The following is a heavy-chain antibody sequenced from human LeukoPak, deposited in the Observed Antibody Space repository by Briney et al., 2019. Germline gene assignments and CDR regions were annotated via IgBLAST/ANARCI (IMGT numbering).Heavy chain of an antibody. CDR3: ASLGTLVP. CDR2: INTDGSIT. Sequence: PGGSLRLSCSASGFTFSTYLMHWVRQAPGKGLVWVSRINTDGSITTYADSVKGRFTISRDNAKNTLYLQMNSLRDEDTAVYHCASLGTLVPWGQGTLVTVSS. J-gene: IGHJ5*02. D-gene: IGHD3-9*01. V-gene: IGHV3-74*01. CDR1: GFTFSTYL.